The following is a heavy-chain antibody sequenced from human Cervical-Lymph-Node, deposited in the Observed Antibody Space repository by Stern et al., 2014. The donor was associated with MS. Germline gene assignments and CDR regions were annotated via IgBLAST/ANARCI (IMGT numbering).Heavy chain of an antibody. CDR2: ISYDGRDN. Sequence: VQLVEYGGGVVQPGRSLRLTCAASGFVFRRYALNWVRQAPGTGLEVVALISYDGRDNYYTDSVKGRFTVSRDNSNNTVDLEMNSLRLEDTAVYYCAKGGSGSYLDWGQGSLVTVSS. J-gene: IGHJ4*02. D-gene: IGHD1-26*01. CDR3: AKGGSGSYLD. CDR1: GFVFRRYA. V-gene: IGHV3-30*14.